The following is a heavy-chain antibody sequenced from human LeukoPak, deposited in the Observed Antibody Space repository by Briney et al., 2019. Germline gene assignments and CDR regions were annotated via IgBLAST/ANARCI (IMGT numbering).Heavy chain of an antibody. J-gene: IGHJ3*02. CDR2: IIPIFGTA. V-gene: IGHV1-69*13. CDR3: AIDRVTGATPSDAFDI. D-gene: IGHD1-26*01. CDR1: GGTFSSYA. Sequence: SVKVSCQASGGTFSSYAISRVRQAPGQGLEWMGGIIPIFGTANYAQKFQGRVTITADESTSTAYMELSSLRSEDTAVYYCAIDRVTGATPSDAFDIWGQGTMVTVSS.